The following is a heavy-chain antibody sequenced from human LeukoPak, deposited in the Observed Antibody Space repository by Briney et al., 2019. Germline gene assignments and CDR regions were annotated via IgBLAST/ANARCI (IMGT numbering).Heavy chain of an antibody. J-gene: IGHJ5*02. V-gene: IGHV2-5*01. D-gene: IGHD3-10*01. CDR1: GFSLSTSGVG. CDR2: IYWNDDK. Sequence: SGPTRVNPTQTLTLTCTFSGFSLSTSGVGVSCIRQPPGKALEWLALIYWNDDKHYSPSLRSRLTITKDTAKDQVVLPMTHMQSVDTATYYCAPSNYISGIDWFDPWGQGTLVTVSS. CDR3: APSNYISGIDWFDP.